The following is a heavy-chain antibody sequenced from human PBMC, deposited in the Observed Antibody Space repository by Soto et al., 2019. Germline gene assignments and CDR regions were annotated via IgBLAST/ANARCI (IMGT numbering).Heavy chain of an antibody. V-gene: IGHV1-69*12. J-gene: IGHJ5*02. CDR1: GGTFSSYA. D-gene: IGHD3-10*01. CDR3: ARRRRYGSWSYYWYIYFDP. CDR2: IIPFFDTA. Sequence: QVQLVQSGAEVKKPGSSVKVSCKASGGTFSSYAFSWVRQAPGQGLEWMGDIIPFFDTADYAQKFQGRVTITADESTRTAYMEMSSLRSEDTAVYYCARRRRYGSWSYYWYIYFDPWGQRNPVTVAS.